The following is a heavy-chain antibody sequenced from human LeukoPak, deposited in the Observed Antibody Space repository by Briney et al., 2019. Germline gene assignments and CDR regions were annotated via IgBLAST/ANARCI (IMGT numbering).Heavy chain of an antibody. CDR3: ARFAPYDSSGAIDY. Sequence: SSETLTLTCTVSGGSISSSSYYWGWIRQPPGKGLEWIGSIYYSGSTYYNPSLKSRVTIPVDTSKNQFSLKLSSVTAADTAVYYCARFAPYDSSGAIDYWGQGTLVTVSS. V-gene: IGHV4-39*01. CDR2: IYYSGST. J-gene: IGHJ4*02. D-gene: IGHD3-22*01. CDR1: GGSISSSSYY.